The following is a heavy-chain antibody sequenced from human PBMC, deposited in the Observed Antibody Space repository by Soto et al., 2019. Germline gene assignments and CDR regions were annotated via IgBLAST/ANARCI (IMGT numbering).Heavy chain of an antibody. CDR3: ARVARGYSGYDSQLFGY. CDR2: IYTSGST. V-gene: IGHV4-4*07. Sequence: SETLSLTCTVSGGSISSYYWSWIRQPAGKGLEWIGRIYTSGSTNYNPSLKSRVTMSVDTSKNQFSLKLSSVTAADTAVYYCARVARGYSGYDSQLFGYWGQGTLVTVSS. D-gene: IGHD5-12*01. J-gene: IGHJ4*02. CDR1: GGSISSYY.